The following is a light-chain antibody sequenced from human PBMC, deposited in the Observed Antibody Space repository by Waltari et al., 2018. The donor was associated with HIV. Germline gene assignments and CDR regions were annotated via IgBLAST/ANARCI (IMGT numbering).Light chain of an antibody. CDR1: SEHSSYA. Sequence: QLVLTQSPSASASLGASVKLTCTLISEHSSYAIAWHQHQPEKAPRLFMKVNRDGSHTKGAGVPDRFSGYSSGAESYLAVSSLQSEDEADECCQTWDTDIRLFGGGTKLTVL. J-gene: IGLJ3*02. CDR3: QTWDTDIRL. V-gene: IGLV4-69*01. CDR2: VNRDGSH.